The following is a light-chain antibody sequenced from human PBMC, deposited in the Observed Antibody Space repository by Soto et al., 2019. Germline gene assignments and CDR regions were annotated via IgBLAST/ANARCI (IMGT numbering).Light chain of an antibody. CDR3: SSYAGSNNFVV. V-gene: IGLV2-8*01. CDR2: EVS. Sequence: QSALTQPPSASGSPGQSVTISCTGTSSDVGDYNYVSWYQQHPGKVPKLMIYEVSKRPSGVPDRFSGSKSGNTAFLTVSGLQAEDEADYFCSSYAGSNNFVVFGGGTKVTV. CDR1: SSDVGDYNY. J-gene: IGLJ2*01.